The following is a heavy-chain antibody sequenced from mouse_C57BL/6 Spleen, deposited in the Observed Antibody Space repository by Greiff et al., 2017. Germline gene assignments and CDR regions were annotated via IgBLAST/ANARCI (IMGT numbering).Heavy chain of an antibody. CDR3: ARWSYYGCSYWYFDF. Sequence: QVQLQQPGAELVKPGASVKMSCKASGYTFTSYWITWVKQWPGQGLEWIGDIYPGSGSTNYNEKCKSKATLTVDTSSSTAYRQLSSLTSEDSAVYYGARWSYYGCSYWYFDFWGTGTTVTVSS. V-gene: IGHV1-55*01. D-gene: IGHD1-1*01. J-gene: IGHJ1*03. CDR1: GYTFTSYW. CDR2: IYPGSGST.